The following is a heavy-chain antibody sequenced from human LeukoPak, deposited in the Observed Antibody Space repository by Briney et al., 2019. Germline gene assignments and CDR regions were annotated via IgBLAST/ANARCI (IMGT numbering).Heavy chain of an antibody. V-gene: IGHV3-30*02. CDR2: IRYDGSNK. CDR3: AKYHTVTTDYYMDV. Sequence: GGSLRLSCAASGFTFSSYGMHWVRQAPGKGLEWVAFIRYDGSNKYYADSVKGRFTISRDNSKSTLYLQMNSLRAEDTAVYYCAKYHTVTTDYYMDVWGKGTTVTVSS. J-gene: IGHJ6*03. D-gene: IGHD4-11*01. CDR1: GFTFSSYG.